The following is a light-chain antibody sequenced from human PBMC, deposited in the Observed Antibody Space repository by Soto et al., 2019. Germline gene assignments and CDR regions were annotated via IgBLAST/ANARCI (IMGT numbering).Light chain of an antibody. CDR2: DVT. CDR1: SSDVDDYNY. J-gene: IGLJ1*01. V-gene: IGLV2-11*01. Sequence: QSALTQPRSVSGSPGQSVTISCTGTSSDVDDYNYVSWYQQHPGKAPKLMIYDVTKRPSGVPDRFSGSKSANTASLTISGLQAEDEADYYCCSYAGSSYVFATGTKLTVL. CDR3: CSYAGSSYV.